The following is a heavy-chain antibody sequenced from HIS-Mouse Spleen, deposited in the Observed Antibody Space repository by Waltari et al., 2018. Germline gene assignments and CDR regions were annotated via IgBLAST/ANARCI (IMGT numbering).Heavy chain of an antibody. CDR3: ARAPPYYYDSSGSDAFDI. CDR1: GYTFTSYD. J-gene: IGHJ3*02. D-gene: IGHD3-22*01. CDR2: MNPNSGNT. Sequence: QVQLVQSGAEVKKPGASVKVSCKASGYTFTSYDINWVRQATGQGLEWMGWMNPNSGNTGYAQKFQGRVTMTRNTSISTAYMELSSLRSEDTAVYYCARAPPYYYDSSGSDAFDIWGQGTMVTVSS. V-gene: IGHV1-8*01.